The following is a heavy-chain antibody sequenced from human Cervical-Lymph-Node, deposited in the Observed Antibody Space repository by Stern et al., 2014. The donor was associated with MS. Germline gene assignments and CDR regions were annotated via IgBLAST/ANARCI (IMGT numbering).Heavy chain of an antibody. D-gene: IGHD2-21*01. CDR2: ITPLFDAT. V-gene: IGHV1-69*01. J-gene: IGHJ4*02. CDR1: GGTFSTFA. Sequence: VQLVQSGAEVKKPGSSVKVSCQTSGGTFSTFAIGWVRQAPGQGLEWMGGITPLFDATNCAQKFQGRLTITADESTRTAYMELSSLRPDDTAMYYCARGDSEAPIYYFDYWGQGTLVTVSS. CDR3: ARGDSEAPIYYFDY.